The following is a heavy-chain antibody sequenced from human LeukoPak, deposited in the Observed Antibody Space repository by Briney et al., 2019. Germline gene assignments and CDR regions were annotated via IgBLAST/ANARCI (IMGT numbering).Heavy chain of an antibody. CDR3: ASFWSGSTSYPTIRAFDI. D-gene: IGHD2-2*01. Sequence: SETLSLTCAVSGGSISSSSYYWGWIRQPPGKGLEWIGSIYYSGSTYYNPSLKSRVTISVDTSKNQFSLKLSSVTAADTAVYYCASFWSGSTSYPTIRAFDIWGQGTMVTVSS. CDR1: GGSISSSSYY. V-gene: IGHV4-39*01. J-gene: IGHJ3*02. CDR2: IYYSGST.